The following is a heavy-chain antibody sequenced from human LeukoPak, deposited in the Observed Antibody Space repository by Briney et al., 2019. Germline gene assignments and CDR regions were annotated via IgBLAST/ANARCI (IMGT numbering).Heavy chain of an antibody. CDR3: AREGRGGPLVGATTRQYYFDY. D-gene: IGHD1-26*01. Sequence: SETLSLTCAVYGGSFSGYYWSWIRQPPGKGLEWIGEINHSGSTNYNPSLKSRVTISVDTSKNQFSLKLSSVTAADTAVYYCAREGRGGPLVGATTRQYYFDYWGQGTLVTVSS. CDR1: GGSFSGYY. CDR2: INHSGST. J-gene: IGHJ4*02. V-gene: IGHV4-34*01.